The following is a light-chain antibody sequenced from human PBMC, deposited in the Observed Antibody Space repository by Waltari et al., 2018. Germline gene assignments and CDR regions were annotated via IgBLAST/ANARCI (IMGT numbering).Light chain of an antibody. J-gene: IGLJ3*02. V-gene: IGLV1-44*01. Sequence: QSLLTQPPSASGTPGQRATISCSGISSSIHPKPVNWYRHLPGAAPQLLIYSYHQRPTGVPDRFSGSKSGTSASLAISGLQSEDDGDYYCAAWDFRLNVWVFGGGTKLTVL. CDR1: SSSIHPKP. CDR2: SYH. CDR3: AAWDFRLNVWV.